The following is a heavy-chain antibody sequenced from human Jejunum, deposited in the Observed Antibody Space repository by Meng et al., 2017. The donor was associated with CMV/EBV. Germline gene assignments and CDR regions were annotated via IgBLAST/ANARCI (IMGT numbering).Heavy chain of an antibody. CDR1: FSSYS. V-gene: IGHV3-21*01. CDR3: ARVETRRGYNYGEYVHH. Sequence: FSSYSMTWVRQAPGKGLDWVSSISSTGTNTYYADSVKGRFTSSRDNAKNARYLQMNSLRAEDTAVYYCARVETRRGYNYGEYVHHWGQGTRVTVSS. D-gene: IGHD5-18*01. CDR2: ISSTGTNT. J-gene: IGHJ1*01.